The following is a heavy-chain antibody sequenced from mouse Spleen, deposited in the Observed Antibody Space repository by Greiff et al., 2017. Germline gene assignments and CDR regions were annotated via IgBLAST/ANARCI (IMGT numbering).Heavy chain of an antibody. Sequence: EVKLLESGGGLVQPGGSLSLSCAASGFTFTDYYMRWVRQPPGKALEWLGCIRNKANGYTTEYSASVKGRLTISRDNSQSILYLQMNALRAEDSATYYCTRSHYYDYDGLAYWGQGTLVTVSA. J-gene: IGHJ3*01. D-gene: IGHD2-4*01. CDR1: GFTFTDYY. V-gene: IGHV7-3*01. CDR3: TRSHYYDYDGLAY. CDR2: IRNKANGYTT.